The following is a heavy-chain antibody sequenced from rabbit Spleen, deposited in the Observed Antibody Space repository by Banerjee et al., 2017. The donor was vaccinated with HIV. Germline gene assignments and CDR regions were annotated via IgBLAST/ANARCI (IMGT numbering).Heavy chain of an antibody. CDR3: ARDLPSVVGWNFSL. V-gene: IGHV1S40*01. J-gene: IGHJ4*01. CDR1: GFSFNNNYW. D-gene: IGHD1-1*01. CDR2: IYGGSSGST. Sequence: QSLEESGGDLVKPGASLTLTCTASGFSFNNNYWICWVRQAPGKGLEWIACIYGGSSGSTYYASWAKGRFTISKTSSTTVTLQMTSLTAADTATYFCARDLPSVVGWNFSLWGPGPSSPS.